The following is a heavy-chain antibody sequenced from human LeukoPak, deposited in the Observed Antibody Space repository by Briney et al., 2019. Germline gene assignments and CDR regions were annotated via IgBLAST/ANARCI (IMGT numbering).Heavy chain of an antibody. CDR2: IYDGRDT. J-gene: IGHJ4*02. CDR3: AQTTGWPGFDF. CDR1: GASTSRRY. V-gene: IGHV4-59*08. Sequence: SETLSLTCSASGASTSRRYWGWIRQSPGRTLEWIGHIYDGRDTKYNPSLTSRVTISVDTSRNQFSLSLTSVTAADTAIYYCAQTTGWPGFDFWGPGALVTVSS. D-gene: IGHD6-19*01.